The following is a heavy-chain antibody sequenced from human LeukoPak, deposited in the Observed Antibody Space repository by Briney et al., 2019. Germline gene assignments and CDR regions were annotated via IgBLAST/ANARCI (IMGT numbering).Heavy chain of an antibody. D-gene: IGHD2-15*01. CDR2: ISGYSGKT. J-gene: IGHJ4*02. Sequence: GASVKVSCKASGYRFTTHGISWVRQAPGQGLEWLGWISGYSGKTNSAQNLQGRVTMTTDTSTSTAYMELRNLRSDDTAVDYCVRERLGNCSGGNCHGADYWGQGALVTVSS. V-gene: IGHV1-18*01. CDR1: GYRFTTHG. CDR3: VRERLGNCSGGNCHGADY.